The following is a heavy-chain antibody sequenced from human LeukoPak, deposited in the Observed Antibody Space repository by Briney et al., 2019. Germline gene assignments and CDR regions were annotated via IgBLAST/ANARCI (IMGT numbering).Heavy chain of an antibody. V-gene: IGHV1-8*03. D-gene: IGHD2-15*01. J-gene: IGHJ4*02. CDR2: MNPKSGST. CDR3: ARVDGSPDY. Sequence: ASVKVSCKASGYTFTSYDINWVQQATGQGLEWMGWMNPKSGSTGHAQKFQGRVTITRDTSISTVYMELSSLRSEDTAVYFCARVDGSPDYWGQGTLVTVSS. CDR1: GYTFTSYD.